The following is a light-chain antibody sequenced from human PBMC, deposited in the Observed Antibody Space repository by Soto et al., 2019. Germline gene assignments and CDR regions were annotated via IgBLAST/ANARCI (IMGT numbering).Light chain of an antibody. V-gene: IGLV2-14*01. CDR2: EVS. CDR3: SSYTSTSTPWV. J-gene: IGLJ3*02. CDR1: SSDVGAYKF. Sequence: QSALTQPAFVSGSPGQSITIFCSGTSSDVGAYKFVSWYRHHPGKAPQVMIYEVSNRPSGVSNRFSGSKSGNTASLTISGLQPEDEGDYYCSSYTSTSTPWVFGGGTKVTVL.